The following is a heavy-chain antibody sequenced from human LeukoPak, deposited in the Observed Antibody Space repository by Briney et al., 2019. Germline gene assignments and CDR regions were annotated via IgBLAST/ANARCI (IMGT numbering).Heavy chain of an antibody. Sequence: KTSQTLSLTCTVSGGSISSGDYYWSWIRQPAGKRLEWSGYIYYSGSTYYNPSLKSRVTISVDTSKNQFSLKLSSMTAADTAVYYCARADGAFDIWGQGTMVTVSS. CDR3: ARADGAFDI. CDR1: GGSISSGDYY. J-gene: IGHJ3*02. CDR2: IYYSGST. V-gene: IGHV4-30-4*08.